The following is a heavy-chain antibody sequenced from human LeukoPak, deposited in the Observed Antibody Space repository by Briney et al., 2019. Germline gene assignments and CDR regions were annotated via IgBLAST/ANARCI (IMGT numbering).Heavy chain of an antibody. CDR1: GDSVSINSAA. CDR2: TYYRSKWYN. CDR3: ARAYCSSTSCLGANWFDP. J-gene: IGHJ5*02. V-gene: IGHV6-1*01. Sequence: QTLSLTCAISGDSVSINSAAWNWIRQSPSRGLEWLGRTYYRSKWYNDYAVSVKSRITINPDTSKNQFSLQLNSVTPEDTAVYYCARAYCSSTSCLGANWFDPWGQGTLVTVSS. D-gene: IGHD2-2*01.